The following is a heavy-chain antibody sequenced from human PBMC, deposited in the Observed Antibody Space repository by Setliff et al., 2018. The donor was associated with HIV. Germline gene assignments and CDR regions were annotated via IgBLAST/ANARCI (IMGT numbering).Heavy chain of an antibody. J-gene: IGHJ3*01. CDR2: ISYTGST. CDR3: ARDQPGYYDSRGFPLDAFDV. D-gene: IGHD3-22*01. V-gene: IGHV4-59*11. Sequence: PSETLSLTCTVSGDSISGHYWSWLRQPPGKGLEWIGYISYTGSTNYNPSLKSRLTISLDTSKNQFFLKLSSVTAADTAIYYCARDQPGYYDSRGFPLDAFDVWGQGTVVTVSS. CDR1: GDSISGHY.